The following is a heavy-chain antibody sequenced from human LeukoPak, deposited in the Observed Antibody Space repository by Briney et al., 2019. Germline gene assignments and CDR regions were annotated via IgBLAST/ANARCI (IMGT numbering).Heavy chain of an antibody. CDR3: ARDGTGGYYYYYMDV. Sequence: GGSLRLSCAASGFTFSTYEMNWVRQAPGKGLEWVSYISSSGSTIYYADSVKGRFTISRDNAKNSLYLQMNGLRAEDTAVYYCARDGTGGYYYYYMDVWGKGTTVTISS. D-gene: IGHD2-8*02. CDR1: GFTFSTYE. V-gene: IGHV3-48*03. CDR2: ISSSGSTI. J-gene: IGHJ6*03.